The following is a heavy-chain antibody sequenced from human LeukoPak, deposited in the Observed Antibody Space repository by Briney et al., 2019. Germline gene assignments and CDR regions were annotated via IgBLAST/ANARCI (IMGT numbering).Heavy chain of an antibody. CDR2: ITSSTNYI. CDR3: ARDTNYYDSSGYYSGSDFDY. CDR1: GLTFSSYS. D-gene: IGHD3-22*01. J-gene: IGHJ4*02. Sequence: GGSLRLSCAASGLTFSSYSMNWVRQAPGKGLEWASSITSSTNYIYYADSVKGRFTISRDDAKNTLYLQMNSLRAEDTAVYYCARDTNYYDSSGYYSGSDFDYWGQGTLVTVSS. V-gene: IGHV3-21*04.